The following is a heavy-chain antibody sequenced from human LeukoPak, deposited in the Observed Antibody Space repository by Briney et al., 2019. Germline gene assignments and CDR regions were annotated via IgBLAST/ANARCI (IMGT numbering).Heavy chain of an antibody. CDR3: ARRGYQWELNAFDI. J-gene: IGHJ3*02. CDR1: GYKFTNYW. D-gene: IGHD1-26*01. CDR2: IYPADSDT. Sequence: GESLKISCKGSGYKFTNYWIGWVRQMRGKGLEWMGLIYPADSDTRDSPSFQGQVTISADKSISTAYLQWSSLKASDTAMYYCARRGYQWELNAFDIWGQGTMVTVSS. V-gene: IGHV5-51*01.